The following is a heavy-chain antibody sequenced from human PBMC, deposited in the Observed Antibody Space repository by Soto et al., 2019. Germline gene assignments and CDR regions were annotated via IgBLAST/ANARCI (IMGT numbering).Heavy chain of an antibody. CDR3: ARVPDVDYYYGMDV. CDR2: ISSSSSYT. V-gene: IGHV3-11*06. Sequence: PGGSLRLSCAASGFTFSDYYMSWIRQAPGKGLEWVSYISSSSSYTNYADSVKGRFTISRDNAKNSLYLQMNSLRAEDTAVYYCARVPDVDYYYGMDVWGQGTTVTVSS. J-gene: IGHJ6*02. CDR1: GFTFSDYY.